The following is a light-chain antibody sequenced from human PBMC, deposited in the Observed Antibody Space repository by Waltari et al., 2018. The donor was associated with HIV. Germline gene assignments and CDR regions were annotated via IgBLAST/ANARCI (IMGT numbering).Light chain of an antibody. CDR1: QGLSDW. V-gene: IGKV1-5*03. CDR3: QHYHLFSWT. J-gene: IGKJ1*01. Sequence: DIQTTQSPSTLSASVGARRTITCRASQGLSDWLAWYQQSPGKAPKLLIYKTSRPESGVPSRFSGSGSGTEFALTISSLQPDDFATYYCQHYHLFSWTFGQGTKV. CDR2: KTS.